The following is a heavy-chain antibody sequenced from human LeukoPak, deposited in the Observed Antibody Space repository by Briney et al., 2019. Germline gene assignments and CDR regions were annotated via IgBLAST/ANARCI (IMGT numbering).Heavy chain of an antibody. V-gene: IGHV3-53*01. J-gene: IGHJ6*02. CDR2: NSAGGT. D-gene: IGHD4-17*01. CDR3: ARDTVTTFRFRDYYYYGMDV. Sequence: GGSLRLSCAASGFTVSTSYMNWVRQAPGKGLEWVSVNSAGGTYYADSVKGRFTISRDNSKNTLKLQMNSLRAEDTAVYYCARDTVTTFRFRDYYYYGMDVWGQGTTVTVSS. CDR1: GFTVSTSY.